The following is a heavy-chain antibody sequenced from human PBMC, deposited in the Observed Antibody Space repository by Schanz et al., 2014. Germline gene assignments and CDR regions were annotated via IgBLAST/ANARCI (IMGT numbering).Heavy chain of an antibody. V-gene: IGHV1-69*08. CDR3: ARSGSSNWYFFDD. CDR2: IIPILGTA. J-gene: IGHJ4*02. CDR1: GGTFSSYS. Sequence: QVQLVQSGAEVKKPGSSVKVSCKASGGTFSSYSISWVRQAPGQGLEWMGSIIPILGTANYAQKFQVRVTNTADKSTSTAYMDLSSLRPEDTTVYYCARSGSSNWYFFDDWGQGTLVIVSS. D-gene: IGHD6-13*01.